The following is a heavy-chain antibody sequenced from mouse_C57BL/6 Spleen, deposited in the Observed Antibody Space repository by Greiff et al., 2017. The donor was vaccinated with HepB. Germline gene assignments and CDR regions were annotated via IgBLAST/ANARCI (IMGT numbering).Heavy chain of an antibody. CDR1: GFTFSSYG. CDR3: ARQNYGNYWYFDV. CDR2: ISSGGSYT. V-gene: IGHV5-6*01. Sequence: EVKLQESGGDLVKPGGSLKLSCAASGFTFSSYGMSWVRQTPDKRLEWVATISSGGSYTYYPDSVKGRFTISRDNAKNTLYLQMSSLKSEDTAMYYCARQNYGNYWYFDVWGTGTTVTVSS. J-gene: IGHJ1*03. D-gene: IGHD2-1*01.